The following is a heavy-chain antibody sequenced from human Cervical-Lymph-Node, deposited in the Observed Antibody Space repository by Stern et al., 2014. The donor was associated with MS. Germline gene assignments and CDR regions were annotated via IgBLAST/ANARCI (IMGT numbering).Heavy chain of an antibody. J-gene: IGHJ4*02. D-gene: IGHD6-13*01. CDR1: GYTFNRFS. CDR3: ARPITAAGHTFDY. V-gene: IGHV7-4-1*02. CDR2: INTNTGNP. Sequence: QVQLVQSGSEMKKPGASVKVSCKTSGYTFNRFSINWVRQAPGQGLEWMGLINTNTGNPIYAQGFKGRLVLSSDTSVSTAYLEISGLKAEGTAIYFCARPITAAGHTFDYWGQGTLVTVSS.